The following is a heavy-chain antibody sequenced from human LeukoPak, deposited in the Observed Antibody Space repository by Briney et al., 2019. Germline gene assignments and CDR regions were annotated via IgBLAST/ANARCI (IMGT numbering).Heavy chain of an antibody. D-gene: IGHD2-21*02. J-gene: IGHJ3*02. V-gene: IGHV4-39*01. CDR2: IYYSGST. Sequence: PSETLSLTCTVSGGSISSSSYYWGWIRQPPGKGLEWIGSIYYSGSTYYNPSLKSRVTISVDTSKNQFSLKLSSVTAADTAVYYCASPHIVVVTATPGRAFDIWGQGTMVTVSS. CDR1: GGSISSSSYY. CDR3: ASPHIVVVTATPGRAFDI.